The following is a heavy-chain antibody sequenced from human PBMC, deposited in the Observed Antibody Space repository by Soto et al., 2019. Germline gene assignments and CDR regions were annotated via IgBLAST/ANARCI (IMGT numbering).Heavy chain of an antibody. J-gene: IGHJ6*03. Sequence: GGSLRLSCAASGFTFSSYAMSWVRQAPGKGLEWVSAISGSGGSTYYADSVKGRFTISRDNSNNTLYLQMNSLRAEDTAVYYCAKGHIYKWIGELLPLDYYYYYMDVWGKGTTVTVSS. D-gene: IGHD3-10*01. CDR2: ISGSGGST. CDR1: GFTFSSYA. CDR3: AKGHIYKWIGELLPLDYYYYYMDV. V-gene: IGHV3-23*01.